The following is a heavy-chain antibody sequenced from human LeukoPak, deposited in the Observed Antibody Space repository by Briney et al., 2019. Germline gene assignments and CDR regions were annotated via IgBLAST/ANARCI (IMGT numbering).Heavy chain of an antibody. Sequence: ASVKVSCKASGYTLTELSMHWVRQAPGKGLEWMGGFDPEDGETIYAQKFQGRVTMTEDTSTDTAYMELSSLRSEDTAVYYCATDGSGSYPDAFDIWGQGTMVTVSS. CDR3: ATDGSGSYPDAFDI. CDR1: GYTLTELS. CDR2: FDPEDGET. J-gene: IGHJ3*02. D-gene: IGHD1-26*01. V-gene: IGHV1-24*01.